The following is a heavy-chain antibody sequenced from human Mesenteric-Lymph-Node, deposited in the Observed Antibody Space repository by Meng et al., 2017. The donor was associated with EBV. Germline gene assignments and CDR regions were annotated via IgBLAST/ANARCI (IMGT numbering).Heavy chain of an antibody. CDR1: GDSLTSTNW. J-gene: IGHJ4*02. CDR2: IFHSGIT. Sequence: QVQWQESGPGLVKPSGTLSLTCAVSGDSLTSTNWWSWVRQPPGKGLEWIGEIFHSGITNYNPSLKSRITLSVDKSKNLFSLNLSSVTAADTAVYFCARRREYSSGWPIDYWGQGTLVTVSS. CDR3: ARRREYSSGWPIDY. D-gene: IGHD6-19*01. V-gene: IGHV4-4*02.